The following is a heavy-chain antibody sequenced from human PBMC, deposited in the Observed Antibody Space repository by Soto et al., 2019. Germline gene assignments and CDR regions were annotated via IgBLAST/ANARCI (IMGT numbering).Heavy chain of an antibody. CDR3: ARDNGAYCGGDCYSNWFDP. CDR2: IIPIFGTA. Sequence: QVQLVQSGAEVKKPESSVKVSCKASGGTFSSYAISWVRQAPGQGLEWMGGIIPIFGTANYAQKFQGRVTITADESTSTAYMELSSLRSEDTAVYYCARDNGAYCGGDCYSNWFDPWGQGTLVTVSS. V-gene: IGHV1-69*01. D-gene: IGHD2-21*02. CDR1: GGTFSSYA. J-gene: IGHJ5*02.